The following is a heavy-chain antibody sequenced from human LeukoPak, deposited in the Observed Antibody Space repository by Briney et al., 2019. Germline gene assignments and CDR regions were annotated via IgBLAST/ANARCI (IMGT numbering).Heavy chain of an antibody. D-gene: IGHD3-3*01. V-gene: IGHV3-11*01. J-gene: IGHJ4*02. Sequence: GGSLRLSCAASGFTFSDYYMSWMRQAPGKGLEGVSYISSSGSTIYYADSVKGRFTISRDNAKNSLYLQMNSLRAEDTAVYYCARDPDFWSGYSGGRFDYWGQGTLVTVSS. CDR1: GFTFSDYY. CDR2: ISSSGSTI. CDR3: ARDPDFWSGYSGGRFDY.